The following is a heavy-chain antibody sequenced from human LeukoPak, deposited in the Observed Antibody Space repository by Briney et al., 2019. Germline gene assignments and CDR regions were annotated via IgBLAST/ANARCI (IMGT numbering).Heavy chain of an antibody. D-gene: IGHD3-22*01. Sequence: GGSLRLSCAASGFTFSSYWMHWVRQAPGKGLVWVSRINTDGSRTTYADSVKGRLTISRDNAKNTLYLQMNSLRAEDTAVYYCAKGAGHYDSSGFLDYWGQGTLVTVSS. CDR2: INTDGSRT. CDR1: GFTFSSYW. CDR3: AKGAGHYDSSGFLDY. J-gene: IGHJ4*02. V-gene: IGHV3-74*01.